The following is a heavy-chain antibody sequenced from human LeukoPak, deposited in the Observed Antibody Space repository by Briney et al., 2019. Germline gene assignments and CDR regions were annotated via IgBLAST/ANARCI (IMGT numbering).Heavy chain of an antibody. D-gene: IGHD3-10*01. CDR3: ARGLRAHRRLWFGITYYFDY. J-gene: IGHJ4*02. V-gene: IGHV4-39*07. CDR2: IYYSGST. CDR1: GGSISSSSFY. Sequence: PSETLSLTCSVSGGSISSSSFYWGWIRQPPGKGLEWIGSIYYSGSTYYNPSLKSRVTISVDTSKNQFSLKLSSVTAADTAVYYCARGLRAHRRLWFGITYYFDYWGQGTLVTVSS.